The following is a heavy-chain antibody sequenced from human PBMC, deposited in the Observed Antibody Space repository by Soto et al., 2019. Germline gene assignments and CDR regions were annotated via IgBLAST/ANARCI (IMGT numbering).Heavy chain of an antibody. CDR2: IYYSWST. D-gene: IGHD3-9*01. Sequence: SETLSLTCTVSGGSISSGGYYWSWIRQHPGKGLEWIGYIYYSWSTYYNPSLKSRVTISVDTSKNQFSLKLSSVTAADTAVYYCARVPILTGYSGRGGMDVWGQGTTVTVSS. CDR1: GGSISSGGYY. V-gene: IGHV4-31*03. CDR3: ARVPILTGYSGRGGMDV. J-gene: IGHJ6*02.